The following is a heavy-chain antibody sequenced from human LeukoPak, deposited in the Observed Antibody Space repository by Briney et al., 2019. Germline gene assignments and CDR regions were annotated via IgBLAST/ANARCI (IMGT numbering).Heavy chain of an antibody. J-gene: IGHJ6*02. D-gene: IGHD5-12*01. CDR2: IYYSGST. CDR1: GGSISSYY. CDR3: ARAIVATTSYGSRYYYYGMDV. V-gene: IGHV4-59*01. Sequence: SETLSLTCTVSGGSISSYYWSWIRQPPGKGLEWIGYIYYSGSTNYNPSLTSRVTISVDTSKNQFSLKLSSVTAADTAVYYCARAIVATTSYGSRYYYYGMDVWGQGTTVTVSS.